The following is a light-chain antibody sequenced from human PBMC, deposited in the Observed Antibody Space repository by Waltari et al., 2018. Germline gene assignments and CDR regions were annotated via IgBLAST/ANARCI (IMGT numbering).Light chain of an antibody. CDR3: MQSLQARWT. CDR1: QSLLHSNGYNY. Sequence: DIVVTQSPLSLPVTPGEPSSISFRSRQSLLHSNGYNYLDWYLQKPGQAPQLLIYLGSNRASGVHDRFSGSGSGTDVTLKISRVEAEDVGVYYCMQSLQARWTFGQGTKVEFK. CDR2: LGS. V-gene: IGKV2-28*01. J-gene: IGKJ1*01.